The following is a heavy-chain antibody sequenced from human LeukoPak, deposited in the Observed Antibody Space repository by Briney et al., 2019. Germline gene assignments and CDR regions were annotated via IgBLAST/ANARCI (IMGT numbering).Heavy chain of an antibody. CDR2: INHSGST. V-gene: IGHV4-34*01. CDR1: GFTFSIYW. D-gene: IGHD3-10*01. Sequence: PGGSLRLSCAASGFTFSIYWMSWVRQPSGKGLEWIGEINHSGSTNYNPSLKSRVTISVDTSKNQFSLKLSSVTAADTAVYYCARASTNAIITMGRGSGSFDYWGQGTLVTVSS. CDR3: ARASTNAIITMGRGSGSFDY. J-gene: IGHJ4*02.